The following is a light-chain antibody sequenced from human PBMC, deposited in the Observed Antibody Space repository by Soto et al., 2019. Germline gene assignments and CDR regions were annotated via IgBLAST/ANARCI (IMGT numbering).Light chain of an antibody. J-gene: IGKJ3*01. CDR1: QIRLHSNGYNY. CDR3: QHYDNTPPSVT. Sequence: DIVMTQSPLSLPVTPGEPASISCRPGQIRLHSNGYNYLDWYLQKPGQPPRLLIYGASRRATGIPDRFSGSGSGTDFILTISRLEPEDFAVYYCQHYDNTPPSVTFGPGTKVDI. CDR2: GAS. V-gene: IGKV2-28*01.